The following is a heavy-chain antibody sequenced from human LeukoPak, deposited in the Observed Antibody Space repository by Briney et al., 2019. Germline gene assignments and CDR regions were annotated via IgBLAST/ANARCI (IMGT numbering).Heavy chain of an antibody. CDR2: ISSSSSYI. V-gene: IGHV3-21*01. D-gene: IGHD6-19*01. CDR3: ARDQEWDSGWYDAFDI. Sequence: PGGSLRLSCAASGFTVSSNYMSWVRQAPGKGLEWVSSISSSSSYIYYADSVKGRFTISRDNAKNSLYLQMNSLRAEDTAVYYCARDQEWDSGWYDAFDIWCQGTMVTVSS. CDR1: GFTVSSNY. J-gene: IGHJ3*02.